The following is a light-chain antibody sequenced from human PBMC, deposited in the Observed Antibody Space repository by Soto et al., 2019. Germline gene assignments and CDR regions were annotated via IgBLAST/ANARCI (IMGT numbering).Light chain of an antibody. CDR3: QHHNSYSQT. V-gene: IGKV1-5*01. CDR2: GAS. J-gene: IGKJ1*01. Sequence: DIPMTQSPPTLSASVGDRVTITCLASQSIRHYLAWYQQMPGKAPKLLIYGASTLHSGVPSRFSGSGSGTEFALTISSLQPEDVGTYFCQHHNSYSQTVGRGTKVEI. CDR1: QSIRHY.